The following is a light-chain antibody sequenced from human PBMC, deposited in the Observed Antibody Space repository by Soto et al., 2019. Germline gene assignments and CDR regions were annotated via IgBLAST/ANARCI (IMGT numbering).Light chain of an antibody. Sequence: DIQMTQSPSSLSASVGDRVTITCRASQGISRYLAWYQQNPGKAPKLLIYAASTLQNGVPSTFSGSGSGTEFTLTISSLQPEDFGTYYCQQVKSYPITFGQGTRLENK. CDR2: AAS. V-gene: IGKV1-9*01. J-gene: IGKJ5*01. CDR1: QGISRY. CDR3: QQVKSYPIT.